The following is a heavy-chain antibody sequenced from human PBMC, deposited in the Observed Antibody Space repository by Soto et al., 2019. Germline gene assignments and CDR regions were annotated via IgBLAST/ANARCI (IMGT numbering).Heavy chain of an antibody. CDR1: GASISSYY. CDR3: ASHLPVIAIRNHAFDI. Sequence: LETLSLTCTVSGASISSYYWRWILQPPGKGLEWIGYIYYSGSTNYNPSLKCRVTISVDTSKNQFSLKLSSVTAADTAVYYCASHLPVIAIRNHAFDIWGQGTMVTVSS. J-gene: IGHJ3*02. V-gene: IGHV4-59*01. D-gene: IGHD2-21*01. CDR2: IYYSGST.